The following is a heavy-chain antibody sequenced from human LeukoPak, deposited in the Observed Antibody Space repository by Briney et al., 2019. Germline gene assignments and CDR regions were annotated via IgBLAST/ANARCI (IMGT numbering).Heavy chain of an antibody. D-gene: IGHD5-12*01. CDR3: ARDSGQWLRFGFDY. V-gene: IGHV1-2*02. CDR2: INPNSGGT. J-gene: IGHJ4*02. CDR1: GYTFTGYY. Sequence: ASVQVSCKASGYTFTGYYMHWVRPAPGQGLEWMGWINPNSGGTNYAQKFQGRVTMTRDTSISTAYMELSRLRSDDTAVYYCARDSGQWLRFGFDYWGQGTLVTVSS.